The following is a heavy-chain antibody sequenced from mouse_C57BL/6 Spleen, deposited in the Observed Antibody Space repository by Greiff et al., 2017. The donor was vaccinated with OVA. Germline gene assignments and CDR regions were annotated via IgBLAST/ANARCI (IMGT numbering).Heavy chain of an antibody. D-gene: IGHD2-4*01. CDR1: GYTFTSYW. CDR2: IDPSDSDT. Sequence: VQLQQPGAELVMPGASVKLSCKASGYTFTSYWMHWVKQRPGQGLEWIGEIDPSDSDTNYNQKFKGKSTLTVDKSSSTAYMQLSSLTSEDSTIYYCARAGKNLYDYDNVYAMDYWGQGTSVTVSS. J-gene: IGHJ4*01. CDR3: ARAGKNLYDYDNVYAMDY. V-gene: IGHV1-69*01.